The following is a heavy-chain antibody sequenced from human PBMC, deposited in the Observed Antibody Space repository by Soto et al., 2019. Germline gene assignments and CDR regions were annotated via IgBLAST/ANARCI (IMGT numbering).Heavy chain of an antibody. V-gene: IGHV1-18*01. Sequence: ASVKVSCKASGGTFSSYAISWVRQAPGQGLEWMGWISAYNGNTNYAQKLQGRVTMTTDTSTSTAYMELRSLRSDDTAVYYCARGRWDSYGYDWFDPWGQGTLVTVSS. CDR1: GGTFSSYA. D-gene: IGHD5-18*01. CDR2: ISAYNGNT. J-gene: IGHJ5*02. CDR3: ARGRWDSYGYDWFDP.